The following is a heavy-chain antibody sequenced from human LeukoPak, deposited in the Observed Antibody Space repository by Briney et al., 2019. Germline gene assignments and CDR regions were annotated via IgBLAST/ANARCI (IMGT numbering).Heavy chain of an antibody. CDR3: ARDSVVVVAATRYYYYGMDV. V-gene: IGHV3-53*01. Sequence: PGGSLRLSCAASGFTFSSYGMHWVRQAPGKGLEWVAVIYSGGSTYYADSVKGRFTISRDNSKNTLYLQMNSLRAEDTAVYYCARDSVVVVAATRYYYYGMDVWGQGTTVTVSS. J-gene: IGHJ6*02. D-gene: IGHD2-15*01. CDR1: GFTFSSYG. CDR2: IYSGGST.